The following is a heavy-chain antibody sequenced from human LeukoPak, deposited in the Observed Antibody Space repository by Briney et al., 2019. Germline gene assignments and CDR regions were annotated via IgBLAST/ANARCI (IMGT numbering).Heavy chain of an antibody. CDR1: GFTFSSYG. D-gene: IGHD3-10*01. V-gene: IGHV3-30*18. Sequence: GGSLRLSCAASGFTFSSYGMHWVRQAPGKGLEWVAVISYDGSNKYYADSVKGRFTISRDNAKNSLSLQLNSLRDEDTAVYFCAKVIRGGYGMDVWGQGTTVTVSS. CDR3: AKVIRGGYGMDV. J-gene: IGHJ6*02. CDR2: ISYDGSNK.